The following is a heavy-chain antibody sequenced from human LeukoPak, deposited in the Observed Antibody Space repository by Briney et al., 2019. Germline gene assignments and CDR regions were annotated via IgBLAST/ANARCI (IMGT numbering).Heavy chain of an antibody. J-gene: IGHJ4*02. CDR1: GYTFTSYG. V-gene: IGHV1-18*04. CDR2: ISAYNGKT. D-gene: IGHD3-10*01. CDR3: AREYLSEFMVRGVGEFDY. Sequence: GASVKVSCKASGYTFTSYGISWVRQAPGQGLEWMGCISAYNGKTNYAQKLQGRVTMTTDTSTSTAYMELRSLRSDDTAVYYCAREYLSEFMVRGVGEFDYWGQGTLVTVSS.